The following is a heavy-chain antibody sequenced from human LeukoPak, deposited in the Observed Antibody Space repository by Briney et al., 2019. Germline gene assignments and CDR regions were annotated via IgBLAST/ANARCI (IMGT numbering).Heavy chain of an antibody. D-gene: IGHD1-26*01. CDR2: ISGTSTTI. Sequence: GGSLRLSCAASGFTFSSYNMNWVRRAPGKGLEWVSYISGTSTTIYYADSVKGRFTISRDNAKNSLYLQVNSLRAEDTGVYYCARDHGGATDYWGQGTLVTVSS. J-gene: IGHJ4*02. V-gene: IGHV3-48*04. CDR3: ARDHGGATDY. CDR1: GFTFSSYN.